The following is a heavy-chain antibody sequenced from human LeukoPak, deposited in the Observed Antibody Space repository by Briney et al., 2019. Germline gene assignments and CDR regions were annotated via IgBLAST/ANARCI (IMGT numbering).Heavy chain of an antibody. CDR2: IYYSGST. Sequence: KTSETLSLTCNVSGASVSSGSYYWSWIRQPPGKGLEWIGYIYYSGSTNYNPSLKSRVTISVDTSKNQFSLKLSSVTAADTAVYYCARAPGYCSSTSCWYYYGMDVWGQGTTVTVSS. CDR3: ARAPGYCSSTSCWYYYGMDV. V-gene: IGHV4-61*01. J-gene: IGHJ6*02. CDR1: GASVSSGSYY. D-gene: IGHD2-2*01.